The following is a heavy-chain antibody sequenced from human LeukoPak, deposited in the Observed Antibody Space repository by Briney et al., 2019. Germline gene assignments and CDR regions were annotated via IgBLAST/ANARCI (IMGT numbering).Heavy chain of an antibody. CDR3: ATHISLYGVVLFDY. CDR1: GYTFTGYG. CDR2: ISAYNGNT. D-gene: IGHD4-17*01. Sequence: ASVKVSCKASGYTFTGYGISWVRQAPGQGLEWMGWISAYNGNTNYAQKLQGRVTMTTDTSTSTAYMELRSLRSDDTAVYYCATHISLYGVVLFDYWGQGTLVTVSS. J-gene: IGHJ4*02. V-gene: IGHV1-18*01.